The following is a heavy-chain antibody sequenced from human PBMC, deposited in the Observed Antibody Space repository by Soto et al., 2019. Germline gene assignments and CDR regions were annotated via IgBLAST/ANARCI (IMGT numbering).Heavy chain of an antibody. CDR1: GGSISSGRYY. CDR2: ILYSGST. J-gene: IGHJ5*02. V-gene: IGHV4-39*01. D-gene: IGHD6-19*01. CDR3: ARPKNGKSNGSQLDP. Sequence: SETLSLTCTLSGGSISSGRYYWAWIRQPPGEGLEWIGSILYSGSTYYNPSLRSRVTISVDTSRNQFYLELSSVTAADTAVYYCARPKNGKSNGSQLDPWGQGTMVTV.